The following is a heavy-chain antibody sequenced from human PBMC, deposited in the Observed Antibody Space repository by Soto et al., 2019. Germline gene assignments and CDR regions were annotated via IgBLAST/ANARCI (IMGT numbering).Heavy chain of an antibody. V-gene: IGHV3-23*01. J-gene: IGHJ4*02. CDR2: ISGSGGST. CDR3: AKESLKTPVTGPVDC. D-gene: IGHD6-19*01. CDR1: GFTFSSYA. Sequence: EVQLLESGGGLVQPGGSQRLSCTASGFTFSSYALSWVRQAPGKGLEWVSSISGSGGSTYYADSVKGRVTISRDNSKNTLSLQMSSRRAEDTAVYYWAKESLKTPVTGPVDCWGQGTVVTVSS.